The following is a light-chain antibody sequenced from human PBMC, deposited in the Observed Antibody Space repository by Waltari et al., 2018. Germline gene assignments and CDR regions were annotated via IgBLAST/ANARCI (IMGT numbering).Light chain of an antibody. Sequence: EIVMTQSPATLSVSPGERATLSCRASQSVSSNLGWYQQKPGQATRLLIYVASTSATCIPVRFSGSGSGTEFTLTISSLQSEDFAVYYCQQYNNWPRTFGQGTKVEVK. V-gene: IGKV3-15*01. J-gene: IGKJ1*01. CDR1: QSVSSN. CDR3: QQYNNWPRT. CDR2: VAS.